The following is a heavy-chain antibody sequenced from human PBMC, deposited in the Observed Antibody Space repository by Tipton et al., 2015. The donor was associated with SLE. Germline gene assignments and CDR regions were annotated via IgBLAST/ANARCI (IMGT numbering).Heavy chain of an antibody. D-gene: IGHD3-3*01. V-gene: IGHV4-59*08. J-gene: IGHJ4*02. Sequence: TLSLTCTVSGASIYSDYWSWIRQPPGKGLEWIGYIYYSGTTDYNPSLKSRVTISVDTSKNQFSLKLSSVTAADTAVYYCARNYDFWGGDRDYWGQGTLVSVSS. CDR1: GASIYSDY. CDR2: IYYSGTT. CDR3: ARNYDFWGGDRDY.